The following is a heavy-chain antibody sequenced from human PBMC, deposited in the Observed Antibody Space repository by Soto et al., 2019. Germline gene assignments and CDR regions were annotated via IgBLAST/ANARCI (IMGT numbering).Heavy chain of an antibody. D-gene: IGHD2-8*02. Sequence: SETLSLTCSVSGASIRSEYWSWIRQPPGKGLEWIGYMYYSGSSNYNPSLKSRVTISIDTSNNQFSLKLSSVTAADTAVYYCARDKITGPFDYWGQGALVTVSS. CDR1: GASIRSEY. J-gene: IGHJ4*02. CDR3: ARDKITGPFDY. CDR2: MYYSGSS. V-gene: IGHV4-59*01.